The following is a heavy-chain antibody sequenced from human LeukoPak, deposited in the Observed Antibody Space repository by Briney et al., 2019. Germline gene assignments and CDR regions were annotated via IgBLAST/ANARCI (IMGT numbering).Heavy chain of an antibody. CDR3: ARDENDDYLGGLDY. CDR2: ITHDGNHK. CDR1: GFTFSNNA. D-gene: IGHD3-16*01. Sequence: GGSLRLTCAASGFTFSNNAMHWVRQAPGKGLEWVAVITHDGNHKYNADSVKGRFTISRDDSKNTVYLQMNSLRAEDTAVYYCARDENDDYLGGLDYWGQGALVTVSS. V-gene: IGHV3-30*04. J-gene: IGHJ4*02.